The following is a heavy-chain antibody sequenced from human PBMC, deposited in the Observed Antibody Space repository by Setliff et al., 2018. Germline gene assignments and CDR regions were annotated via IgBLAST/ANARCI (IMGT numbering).Heavy chain of an antibody. V-gene: IGHV4-39*02. D-gene: IGHD4-17*01. CDR1: GGSINSGSYF. CDR3: ARDGGDGYGVDAYAGGGFDI. CDR2: IHYSGST. J-gene: IGHJ3*02. Sequence: ASETLSLTCTVSGGSINSGSYFWAWIRQPPGKGLEWIGSIHYSGSTYYNRSLNSRVTMSVDTSKNHFSLKLPSVTAADTAVYYCARDGGDGYGVDAYAGGGFDIWGQGTMVTVSS.